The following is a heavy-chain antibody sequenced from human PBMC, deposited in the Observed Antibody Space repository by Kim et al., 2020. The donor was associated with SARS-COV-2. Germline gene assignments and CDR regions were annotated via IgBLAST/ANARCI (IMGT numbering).Heavy chain of an antibody. CDR1: GYTFTSYA. D-gene: IGHD2-15*01. V-gene: IGHV7-4-1*02. Sequence: ASVKVSCKASGYTFTSYAMNWVRQAHGQGLEWMGWINTNTGNPTYAQGFTGRFVFSLDTSVSTAYLQISSLKAEDTAVYYCARVLCSGGSCYSNYYYGMDVWGQGTTVTVSS. CDR2: INTNTGNP. CDR3: ARVLCSGGSCYSNYYYGMDV. J-gene: IGHJ6*02.